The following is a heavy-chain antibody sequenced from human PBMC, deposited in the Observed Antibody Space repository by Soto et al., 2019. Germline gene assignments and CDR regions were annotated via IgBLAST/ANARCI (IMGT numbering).Heavy chain of an antibody. CDR3: TGYCSSTSCYGDYYGMDV. J-gene: IGHJ6*02. Sequence: SETLSLTCTVSGGSISSSSYYWGWIRQPPGKGLEWIGSIYYSGSTYYNPSLKSRVTISVDTSKNQFSLKLSSVTAADTAVYYCTGYCSSTSCYGDYYGMDVWGQGTTVTVSS. V-gene: IGHV4-39*01. CDR1: GGSISSSSYY. CDR2: IYYSGST. D-gene: IGHD2-2*01.